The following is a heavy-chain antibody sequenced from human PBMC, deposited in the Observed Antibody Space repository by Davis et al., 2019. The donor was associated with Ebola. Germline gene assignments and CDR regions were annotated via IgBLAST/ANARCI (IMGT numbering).Heavy chain of an antibody. Sequence: GESLKISCAASGFSFSNYAMSWVRQAPGKGLEWVSGITGSGDSTYYADSVKGRFTMSRDNSKNTLYLQMNSLRAEDTAVYYCAKVFQTTNILATTYYYYAMDVWGQGTTVTVSS. J-gene: IGHJ6*02. V-gene: IGHV3-23*01. CDR3: AKVFQTTNILATTYYYYAMDV. CDR2: ITGSGDST. CDR1: GFSFSNYA. D-gene: IGHD5-12*01.